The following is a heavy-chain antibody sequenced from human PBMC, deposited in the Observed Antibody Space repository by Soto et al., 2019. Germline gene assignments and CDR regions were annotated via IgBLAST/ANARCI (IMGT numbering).Heavy chain of an antibody. V-gene: IGHV4-59*01. J-gene: IGHJ4*02. CDR3: ASSPGDYYDSSGYYFL. D-gene: IGHD3-22*01. Sequence: PSETLSLTCTVSGGSISSYYWSWIRQPPGKGLEWIGYIYYSGSTNYNPSLKSRVTISVDTSKNQFSLKLSSVTAADTAVYYCASSPGDYYDSSGYYFLWGQGTLVTVSS. CDR1: GGSISSYY. CDR2: IYYSGST.